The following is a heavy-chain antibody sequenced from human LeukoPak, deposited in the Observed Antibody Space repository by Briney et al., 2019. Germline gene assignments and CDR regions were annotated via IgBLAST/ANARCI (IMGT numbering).Heavy chain of an antibody. CDR2: VNHRGTT. J-gene: IGHJ5*01. D-gene: IGHD3-10*01. Sequence: SETQSLTCAVSGGSFSDYFWGWLRQPPGKGLEWIGEVNHRGTTNFNPALRSRVTISVDTSNNQFSLKLSSVTAADTAVYYCARLHLWPENWFDSWGQGTLVTVSS. CDR1: GGSFSDYF. CDR3: ARLHLWPENWFDS. V-gene: IGHV4-34*01.